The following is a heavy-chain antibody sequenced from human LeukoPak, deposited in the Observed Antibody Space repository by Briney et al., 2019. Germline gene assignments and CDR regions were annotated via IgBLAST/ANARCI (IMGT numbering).Heavy chain of an antibody. CDR1: GGSISSSSYY. CDR3: ARLIRSSLGSDY. J-gene: IGHJ4*02. V-gene: IGHV4-39*01. CDR2: IYYSGST. D-gene: IGHD4-17*01. Sequence: SETLSLTCTVSGGSISSSSYYWGWIRQPPGKGLEWIGSIYYSGSTYYNPSLKRRVTISVDTSKNQFSLKLSSVTAADTAVYYCARLIRSSLGSDYWGQGTLVTVSS.